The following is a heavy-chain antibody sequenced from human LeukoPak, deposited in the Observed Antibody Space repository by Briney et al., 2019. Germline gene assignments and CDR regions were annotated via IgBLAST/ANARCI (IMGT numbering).Heavy chain of an antibody. D-gene: IGHD3-9*01. V-gene: IGHV1-2*02. CDR1: GYTFTDYL. Sequence: ASVKVSCKASGYTFTDYLIHWVRQAPGQGLEWMGWINPKSGGTHYAQNFQGRVTMTRDTSISTVYMGLGGLRSDDTAVYYCARVLFNSGYDYWGQGSLVTVSS. CDR2: INPKSGGT. CDR3: ARVLFNSGYDY. J-gene: IGHJ4*02.